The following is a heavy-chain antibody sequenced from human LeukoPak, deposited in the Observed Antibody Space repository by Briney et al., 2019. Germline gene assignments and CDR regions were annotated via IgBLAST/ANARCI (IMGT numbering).Heavy chain of an antibody. D-gene: IGHD3-10*01. CDR3: ARGDYYGSGKPIDI. CDR1: GGSISSYY. Sequence: SETLSLTCTVSGGSISSYYWSWIRQPPGKGLEWIGYIYYSGSTNYNPSLKSRVTISVDTPKNQFSLKLSSVTAADTAVYYCARGDYYGSGKPIDIWGQGTMVTVSS. J-gene: IGHJ3*02. V-gene: IGHV4-59*01. CDR2: IYYSGST.